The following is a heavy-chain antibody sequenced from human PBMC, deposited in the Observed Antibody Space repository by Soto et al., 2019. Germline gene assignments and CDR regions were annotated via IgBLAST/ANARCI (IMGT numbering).Heavy chain of an antibody. CDR3: ATYSGSYFPVGHDR. Sequence: VHLVESGGGLVEPGGSLRLFCEASGFMFSSYWMSWVRQAPGEGLEWVANIKQDGSEIHYLESVEGRFTIFRDNARRSLYLQMNSLRAEDTAVYFCATYSGSYFPVGHDRWGQGTLVVVSS. V-gene: IGHV3-7*01. CDR1: GFMFSSYW. D-gene: IGHD3-10*01. J-gene: IGHJ4*02. CDR2: IKQDGSEI.